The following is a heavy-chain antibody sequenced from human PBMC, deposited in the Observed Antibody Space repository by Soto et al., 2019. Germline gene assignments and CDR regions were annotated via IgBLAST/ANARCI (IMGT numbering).Heavy chain of an antibody. CDR3: AKNELVIAGMDV. Sequence: EVQLLESGGGLVQPGGSLRLSCAASGFTFSSYAMSWVRQAPGKGVEWVSAISGSGGSTYYADSVKGRFTISRDNSKNTLYLQMNSLRAEDTAAYYCAKNELVIAGMDVWGKGTTVTVSS. V-gene: IGHV3-23*01. CDR2: ISGSGGST. J-gene: IGHJ6*03. CDR1: GFTFSSYA. D-gene: IGHD3-9*01.